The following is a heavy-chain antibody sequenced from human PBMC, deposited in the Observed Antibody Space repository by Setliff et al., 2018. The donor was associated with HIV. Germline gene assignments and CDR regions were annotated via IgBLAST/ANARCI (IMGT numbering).Heavy chain of an antibody. CDR3: ASSALGSMITFGGVTDAFDM. CDR1: ENTFTSNG. V-gene: IGHV1-18*04. Sequence: ASVKVSCKASENTFTSNGISWVRQAPGQGLEWMGWISAYNGNTKYAQKLQGRVTMTTDTSTRTVYMNLRSLRSDDTAVYYCASSALGSMITFGGVTDAFDMWGQGTMVTVSS. J-gene: IGHJ3*02. CDR2: ISAYNGNT. D-gene: IGHD3-16*01.